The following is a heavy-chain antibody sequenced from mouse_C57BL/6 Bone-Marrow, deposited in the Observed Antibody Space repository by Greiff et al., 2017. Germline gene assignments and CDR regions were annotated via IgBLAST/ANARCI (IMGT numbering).Heavy chain of an antibody. D-gene: IGHD3-2*02. J-gene: IGHJ3*01. Sequence: EVKVEESGGGLVQPGGSMKLSCVASGFTFSNYWMNWVRQSPEKGLEWVAQIRLKSDNYATHYAESVKGRFTISRDDSKSSVYLQMNNLRAEDTGIYYCTAQATAWFAYWGQGTLVTVSA. CDR3: TAQATAWFAY. CDR2: IRLKSDNYAT. CDR1: GFTFSNYW. V-gene: IGHV6-3*01.